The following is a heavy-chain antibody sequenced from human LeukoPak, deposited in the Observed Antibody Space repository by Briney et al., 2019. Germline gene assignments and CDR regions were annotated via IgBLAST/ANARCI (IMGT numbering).Heavy chain of an antibody. CDR3: ARDLHSSGWSNYYGMDV. CDR1: GYTFTSYG. Sequence: ASVKVSRKASGYTFTSYGISWVRQAPGQGLEWMGWISAYNGNTNYAQKLQGRVTMTTDTSTSTAYMELRSLRSDDTAVYYCARDLHSSGWSNYYGMDVWGQGTTVTVSS. CDR2: ISAYNGNT. D-gene: IGHD6-19*01. J-gene: IGHJ6*02. V-gene: IGHV1-18*01.